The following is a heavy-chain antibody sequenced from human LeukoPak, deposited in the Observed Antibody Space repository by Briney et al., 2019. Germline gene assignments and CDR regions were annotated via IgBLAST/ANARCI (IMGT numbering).Heavy chain of an antibody. Sequence: PGGSLRLSCAASGFTFSSYAMSWVRQALGKGVGWGSGISGFGDSTYYADSAKGRFTISRDTSNTTLYLQMNSLRVEDTAVYFCAKPRRETTRSVDYWGQGTLVTVSS. J-gene: IGHJ4*02. D-gene: IGHD4-17*01. V-gene: IGHV3-23*01. CDR1: GFTFSSYA. CDR2: ISGFGDST. CDR3: AKPRRETTRSVDY.